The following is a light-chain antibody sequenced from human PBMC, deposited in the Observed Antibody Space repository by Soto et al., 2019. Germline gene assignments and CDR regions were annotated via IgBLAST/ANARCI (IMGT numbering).Light chain of an antibody. V-gene: IGLV1-44*01. J-gene: IGLJ3*02. CDR1: SSNIGSNT. CDR2: SDN. Sequence: QSVLTQPPSASGTPGQRVTISCSGSSSNIGSNTVKWYQQLPGTAPKLLIYSDNQRPSGVPDRFSGSKSGTSASLAISGLQSEDEADYHCAAWDDSLTGWVFGGGTKVTVL. CDR3: AAWDDSLTGWV.